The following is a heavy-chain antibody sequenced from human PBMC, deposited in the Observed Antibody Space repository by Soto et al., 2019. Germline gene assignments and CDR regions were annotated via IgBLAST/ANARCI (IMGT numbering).Heavy chain of an antibody. Sequence: PSETLSLTCDVYGGSFSGYIWTWIRQSPGKGMRWIGQINHSGSANYNPSLKSRVTISVDTSKNQFSLKLSSVTAADTAVYYCASQQLVHYYYGMDVWGQGTTVTVSS. CDR1: GGSFSGYI. J-gene: IGHJ6*02. CDR3: ASQQLVHYYYGMDV. V-gene: IGHV4-34*01. CDR2: INHSGSA. D-gene: IGHD6-13*01.